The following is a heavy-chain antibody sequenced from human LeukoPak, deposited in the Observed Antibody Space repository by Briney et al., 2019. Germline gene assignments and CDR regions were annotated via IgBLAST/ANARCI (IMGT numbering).Heavy chain of an antibody. CDR1: GFTFSTYA. V-gene: IGHV3-23*01. Sequence: TGGSLRLSCAASGFTFSTYAMTWVRQAPGKGLEWVSSIDSSGIITYYADSVKGRFTISRDNSKNTLYLQMNSLRAEDTAVYYCAREVFYGSGSYSPNWFDPWGQGTLVTVSS. J-gene: IGHJ5*02. D-gene: IGHD3-10*01. CDR2: IDSSGIIT. CDR3: AREVFYGSGSYSPNWFDP.